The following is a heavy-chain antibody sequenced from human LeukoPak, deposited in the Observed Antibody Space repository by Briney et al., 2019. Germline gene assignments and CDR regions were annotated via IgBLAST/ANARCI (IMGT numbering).Heavy chain of an antibody. CDR3: ASAPGTIFGASYYFDY. CDR2: MNPNSGNT. V-gene: IGHV1-8*01. Sequence: ASVKVSCKASGYTFTSYDINWVRQATGQGLEWMGWMNPNSGNTGYAQKFQGRVTMTRNTSISTAYMELSSLRSEDRAVYYCASAPGTIFGASYYFDYWGQGTLVTVSS. D-gene: IGHD3-3*01. J-gene: IGHJ4*02. CDR1: GYTFTSYD.